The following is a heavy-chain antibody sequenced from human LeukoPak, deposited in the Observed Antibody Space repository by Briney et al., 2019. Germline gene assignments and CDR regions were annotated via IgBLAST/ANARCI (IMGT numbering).Heavy chain of an antibody. Sequence: PSETLSLTCTVSGGSISSYYWSWIRQPPGKGLEWIGYIYYSGSTNYNPSLKSRVTISVDTSKNQFSLKLSSVTAADTAVYYCARAGGTYSGVGASIDYWGQGTLVTVSS. J-gene: IGHJ4*02. CDR2: IYYSGST. V-gene: IGHV4-59*01. D-gene: IGHD2-15*01. CDR3: ARAGGTYSGVGASIDY. CDR1: GGSISSYY.